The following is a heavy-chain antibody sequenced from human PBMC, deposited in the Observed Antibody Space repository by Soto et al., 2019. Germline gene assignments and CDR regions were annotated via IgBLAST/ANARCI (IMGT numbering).Heavy chain of an antibody. CDR2: ISSSSSYI. CDR1: GFTFSSYS. CDR3: ATIAARPELSYYYYYMDV. J-gene: IGHJ6*03. D-gene: IGHD6-6*01. V-gene: IGHV3-21*01. Sequence: GGSLRLSCAASGFTFSSYSMNWVRQAPGKGLEWVSSISSSSSYIYYADSVKGRFTISRDNAKNSLYLQMNSLRAEDTAVYYWATIAARPELSYYYYYMDVWGKGTTVTVSS.